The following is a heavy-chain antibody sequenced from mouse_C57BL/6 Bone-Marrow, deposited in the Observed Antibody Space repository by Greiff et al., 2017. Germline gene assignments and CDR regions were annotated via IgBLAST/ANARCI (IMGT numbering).Heavy chain of an antibody. J-gene: IGHJ2*01. CDR3: TRRLQSYFDD. D-gene: IGHD2-13*01. Sequence: VQLQQSGAELVRPGASVKLSCTASGFNIKDYYMHWVKQRPEQGLEWIGRIDPEDGDTEYAPQFQGKATMTADTSSNTAYLQLNSLTSEDTAVYYCTRRLQSYFDDWGQGTTLTVSS. V-gene: IGHV14-1*01. CDR2: IDPEDGDT. CDR1: GFNIKDYY.